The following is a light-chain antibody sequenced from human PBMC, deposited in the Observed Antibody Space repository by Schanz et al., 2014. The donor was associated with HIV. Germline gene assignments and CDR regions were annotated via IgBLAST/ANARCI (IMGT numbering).Light chain of an antibody. J-gene: IGKJ4*01. CDR2: GAS. V-gene: IGKV3-15*01. CDR3: QQSYSTPLT. CDR1: HSVSSN. Sequence: IVMTQSPATLSVSPGERATLSCRASHSVSSNLAWYQQRPGQAPRLLIYGASTRAPGIPARFSGSGSGTXFSLTISSLQPEDFATYYCQQSYSTPLTFGGGTKVEIK.